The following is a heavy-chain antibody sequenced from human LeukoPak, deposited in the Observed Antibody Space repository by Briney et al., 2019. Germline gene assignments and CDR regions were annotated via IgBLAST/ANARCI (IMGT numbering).Heavy chain of an antibody. CDR3: ARRAQAPAGNYYYYFMDV. D-gene: IGHD6-13*01. Sequence: GGSLRLSCAASGFTFSDYYMSWIRQAPGKGLEWVSYISSSGSTIYYADSVKGRFTISRDNAKNSLYLQLNSLRAEDTAVYYCARRAQAPAGNYYYYFMDVWGKGTTVTISS. V-gene: IGHV3-11*04. CDR1: GFTFSDYY. CDR2: ISSSGSTI. J-gene: IGHJ6*03.